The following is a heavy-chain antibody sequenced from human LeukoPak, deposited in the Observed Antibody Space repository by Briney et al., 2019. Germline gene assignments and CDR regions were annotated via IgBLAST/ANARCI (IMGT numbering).Heavy chain of an antibody. CDR1: GFTYSHYA. CDR2: ISGSGGDST. Sequence: GGSLGLSCAASGFTYSHYAMNWVRQAPGKGLEWVSAISGSGGDSTYYADSVKGRFTISRDNSKNTLYLQMNSLRAEDTAVYYCAKDAHQYYYDSSGPAFDMWGQGTMVTVSS. V-gene: IGHV3-23*01. J-gene: IGHJ3*02. CDR3: AKDAHQYYYDSSGPAFDM. D-gene: IGHD3-22*01.